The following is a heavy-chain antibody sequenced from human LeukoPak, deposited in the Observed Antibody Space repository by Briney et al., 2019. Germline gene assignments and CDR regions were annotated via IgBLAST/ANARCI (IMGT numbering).Heavy chain of an antibody. CDR2: NSGSGSTI. V-gene: IGHV3-48*02. J-gene: IGHJ5*02. CDR3: VSDLCGGDDQ. CDR1: GFTFSTYS. Sequence: GGSLRLSCAASGFTFSTYSMNWVRQAPGKGLEWVSVNSGSGSTIYYADSVKGRITISRDNIRNSLYLQMNSLRDENTAVYYCVSDLCGGDDQWGRGTLVTVSS. D-gene: IGHD3-3*01.